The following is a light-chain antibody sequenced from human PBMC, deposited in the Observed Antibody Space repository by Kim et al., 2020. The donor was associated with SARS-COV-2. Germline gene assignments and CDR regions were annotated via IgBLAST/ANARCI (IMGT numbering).Light chain of an antibody. V-gene: IGLV6-57*03. CDR2: EDN. CDR1: SGSIASNY. J-gene: IGLJ3*02. CDR3: QSYDSSNVWV. Sequence: KTVTIAGTRSSGSIASNYVQWYQQRPGSAPTTVIYEDNQRPSGVPDRFSGSIDSSSNSASLTISGLKTEDEADYYCQSYDSSNVWVFGGGTKLTVL.